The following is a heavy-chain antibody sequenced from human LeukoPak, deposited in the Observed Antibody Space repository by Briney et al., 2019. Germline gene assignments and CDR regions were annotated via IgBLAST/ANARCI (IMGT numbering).Heavy chain of an antibody. CDR3: ARDPYSGNYGNTYYYYMDV. J-gene: IGHJ6*03. CDR1: GFTFSSYN. Sequence: GGSLRLSCEASGFTFSSYNMNWVRQAPGKRLEWVSSVTSSSSYVFYADSVKGRFTISRDNAKNSLYLQMNSLTAEDTAVYYCARDPYSGNYGNTYYYYMDVWGKGTTVTVSS. CDR2: VTSSSSYV. V-gene: IGHV3-21*06. D-gene: IGHD1-26*01.